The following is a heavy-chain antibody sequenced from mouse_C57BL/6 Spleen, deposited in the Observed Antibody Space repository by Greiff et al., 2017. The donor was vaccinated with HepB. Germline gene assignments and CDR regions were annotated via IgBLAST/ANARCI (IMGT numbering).Heavy chain of an antibody. J-gene: IGHJ2*01. D-gene: IGHD1-1*01. Sequence: EVKVVESGAELVRPGASVKLSCTASGFNIKDDYMHWVKQRPEQGLEWIGWIDPENGDTEYASKFQGKATITADTSSNTAYLQLSSLTSEDTAVYYCTTRDYYGSSPYFDYWGQGTTLTVSS. CDR1: GFNIKDDY. V-gene: IGHV14-4*01. CDR2: IDPENGDT. CDR3: TTRDYYGSSPYFDY.